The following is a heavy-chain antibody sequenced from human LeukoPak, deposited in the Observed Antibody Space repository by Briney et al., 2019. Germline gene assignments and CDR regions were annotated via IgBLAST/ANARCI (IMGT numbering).Heavy chain of an antibody. J-gene: IGHJ5*02. V-gene: IGHV1-18*01. D-gene: IGHD6-13*01. Sequence: ASVKDSCKASGYTFTSYGISWVRQAPGQGLEWMGWISAYNGNTNYAQKLQGRVTMTTDTSTSTAYMELRSLRSDDTAVYYCARSEGSSWYNWFDPWGQGTLVTVSS. CDR2: ISAYNGNT. CDR1: GYTFTSYG. CDR3: ARSEGSSWYNWFDP.